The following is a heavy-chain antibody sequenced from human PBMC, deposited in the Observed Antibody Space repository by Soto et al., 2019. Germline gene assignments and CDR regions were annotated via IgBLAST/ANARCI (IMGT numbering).Heavy chain of an antibody. V-gene: IGHV4-31*03. D-gene: IGHD2-2*01. CDR3: ARDQAQALPKYCSSTSCYGAHGLDV. CDR2: IYYSGST. J-gene: IGHJ6*02. Sequence: SETLSLTCPVSGGSISSGGYYWSWIRQHPVKGLEWIGYIYYSGSTYYNPSLKSRVTISVDTSKNQFSLKLSSVTAADTAVYYCARDQAQALPKYCSSTSCYGAHGLDVWGQGTTVTVSS. CDR1: GGSISSGGYY.